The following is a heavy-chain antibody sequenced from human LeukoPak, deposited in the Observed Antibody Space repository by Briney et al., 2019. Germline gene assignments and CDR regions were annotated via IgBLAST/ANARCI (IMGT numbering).Heavy chain of an antibody. V-gene: IGHV3-21*01. Sequence: GGSLRLSCAASGFTFSSYSMSWVRQAPGKGLEWVSSISSSSSYIYYADSVKGRFTISRDNAKNSLYLQMNSLRAEDTAVYYCARDPYPPYSSGKEVYFDYWGQGTLVTVSS. D-gene: IGHD6-19*01. J-gene: IGHJ4*02. CDR2: ISSSSSYI. CDR1: GFTFSSYS. CDR3: ARDPYPPYSSGKEVYFDY.